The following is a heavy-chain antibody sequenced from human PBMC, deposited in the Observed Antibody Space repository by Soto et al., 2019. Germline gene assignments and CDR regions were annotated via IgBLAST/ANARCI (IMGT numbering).Heavy chain of an antibody. CDR3: AQDRGARGVGATPDY. Sequence: EVQLLEAGGDLVQPGGSLRLSCAASGVTFSSYAMIWVRQIPGKGLEWVSAISHGGSTYYADTMKGRFTISRDNSKNTLFLQMKSLRAEDTAIYYCAQDRGARGVGATPDYWGQGTLVTVSS. V-gene: IGHV3-23*01. CDR1: GVTFSSYA. CDR2: ISHGGST. J-gene: IGHJ4*02. D-gene: IGHD1-26*01.